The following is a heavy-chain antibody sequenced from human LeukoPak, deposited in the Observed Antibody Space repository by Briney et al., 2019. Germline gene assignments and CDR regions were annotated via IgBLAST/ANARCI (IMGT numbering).Heavy chain of an antibody. CDR2: ISSSSSYI. CDR1: GFTFSSYS. D-gene: IGHD5-18*01. J-gene: IGHJ4*02. Sequence: GGSLRLSCAASGFTFSSYSMNWVRQAPGKWLEWVSSISSSSSYIYYADSVKGRFTISRDNAKNSLYLQMNSLRAEDTAVYYCASIGQLWRPKNFDYWGQGTLVTVSS. V-gene: IGHV3-21*01. CDR3: ASIGQLWRPKNFDY.